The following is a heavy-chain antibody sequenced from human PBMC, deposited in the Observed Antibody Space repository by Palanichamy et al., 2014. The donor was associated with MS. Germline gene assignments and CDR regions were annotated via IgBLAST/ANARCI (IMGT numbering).Heavy chain of an antibody. V-gene: IGHV3-43*02. J-gene: IGHJ6*02. CDR3: AKNIVAMDEVYYFGVDV. CDR2: IVGDGDGA. CDR1: GFNFEDYA. Sequence: EVQLVESGGGVVQPGGSLRLSCIGSGFNFEDYAIHWVRQVPGKGLEWVCLIVGDGDGAHYADSVRGRFIVSRDNRKKSLYLQMNSLTPEDSAMYFCAKNIVAMDEVYYFGVDVWGQGTTVIVSS. D-gene: IGHD3/OR15-3a*01.